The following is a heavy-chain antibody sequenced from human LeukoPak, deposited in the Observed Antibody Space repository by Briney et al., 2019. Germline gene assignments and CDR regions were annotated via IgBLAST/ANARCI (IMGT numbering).Heavy chain of an antibody. Sequence: SETLSLTCTGSGGSISSYYWRWIRQPAGKELEWIGRIYTSGSTNYNPSLKSRVTMSVDTSKNQFSLKLSSVTAADTAVYYCARSSRYDIIDDWGQGSLVTVSS. V-gene: IGHV4-4*07. J-gene: IGHJ4*02. CDR3: ARSSRYDIIDD. D-gene: IGHD6-13*01. CDR1: GGSISSYY. CDR2: IYTSGST.